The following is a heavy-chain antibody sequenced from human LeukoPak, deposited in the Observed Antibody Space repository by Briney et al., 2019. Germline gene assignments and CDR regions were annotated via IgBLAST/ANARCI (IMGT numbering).Heavy chain of an antibody. D-gene: IGHD3-22*01. CDR3: AKCPLDYYDSSGPLF. V-gene: IGHV3-48*03. CDR2: ISSSGSTI. CDR1: GFTFSSYE. Sequence: GGSLRLSCAASGFTFSSYEMNWVRQAPGKGLEWVSYISSSGSTIYYADSVKGRFTISRDNSKNTLYLQMNSLRTEDTAVYYCAKCPLDYYDSSGPLFWGQGTLVTVSS. J-gene: IGHJ4*02.